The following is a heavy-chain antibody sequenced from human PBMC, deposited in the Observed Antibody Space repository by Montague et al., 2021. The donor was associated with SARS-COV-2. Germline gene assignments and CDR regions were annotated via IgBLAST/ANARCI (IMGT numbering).Heavy chain of an antibody. CDR1: GFSLSTSGLC. V-gene: IGHV2-70*11. CDR2: IDWDADK. CDR3: ARTYGSGRGFDL. J-gene: IGHJ2*01. Sequence: PALVKPTQTLTLTCTFSGFSLSTSGLCVSWIRQPPGKALEWLARIDWDADKYYSTSLKTRLTISKDTSKNQVVLTMTNMDPVDTATYYCARTYGSGRGFDLWGRGTLVTVSS. D-gene: IGHD3-10*01.